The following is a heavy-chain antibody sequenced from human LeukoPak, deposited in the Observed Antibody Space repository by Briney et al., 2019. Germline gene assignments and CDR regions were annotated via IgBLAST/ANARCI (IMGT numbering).Heavy chain of an antibody. Sequence: GESLKISCKGSGDTFAGYWIGWVRQIPGKGPEDMGVIDPGDADTRYTPSFEGPVTISADKSINTAYLHWSSLNPPESALYYCARLTVATVYPPLGYLGYWGQGTLVTVSS. V-gene: IGHV5-51*01. J-gene: IGHJ4*03. CDR1: GDTFAGYW. D-gene: IGHD5/OR15-5a*01. CDR2: IDPGDADT. CDR3: ARLTVATVYPPLGYLGY.